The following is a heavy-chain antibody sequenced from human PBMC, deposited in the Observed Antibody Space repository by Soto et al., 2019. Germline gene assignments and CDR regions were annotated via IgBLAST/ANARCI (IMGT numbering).Heavy chain of an antibody. J-gene: IGHJ4*02. CDR1: GGSISSGGYS. CDR3: ASSMTTVTRFDY. D-gene: IGHD4-17*01. V-gene: IGHV4-30-2*01. CDR2: IYHSGST. Sequence: QLQLQESGSGLVKPSQTLSLTCAVSGGSISSGGYSWSWIRQPPGKGLEWLGYIYHSGSTYYNPSRKRRVTVSVDRSKNQSSLKLSSVTSADTAVYDGASSMTTVTRFDYWGQGTLVTVSS.